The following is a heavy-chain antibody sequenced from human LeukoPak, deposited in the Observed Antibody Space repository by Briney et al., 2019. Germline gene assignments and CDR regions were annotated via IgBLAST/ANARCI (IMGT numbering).Heavy chain of an antibody. CDR2: IISGGGT. CDR3: TKGLGSGNYFDY. V-gene: IGHV3-23*01. D-gene: IGHD1-26*01. CDR1: GFTFGAYA. Sequence: TGGSLRLSCAASGFTFGAYAMNWVRQAPGKGLEWVSAIISGGGTYYADSVKGRFTISRDNSKNTMYLQMNSLRDEDTAVYYCTKGLGSGNYFDYWGQGTLVTVSS. J-gene: IGHJ4*02.